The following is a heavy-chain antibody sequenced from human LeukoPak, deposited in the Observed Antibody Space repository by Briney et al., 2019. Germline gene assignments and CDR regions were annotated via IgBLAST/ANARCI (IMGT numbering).Heavy chain of an antibody. V-gene: IGHV3-30*19. Sequence: GGSLRLSCAASGFTFSSYGMHWVRQAPGKGLGWVAVISYDGSNKYYADSVKGRFTISRDNSKNTLYLQMNSLRAEDTAVYYCAKDPIVVVISYGMDVWGQGTTVTVSS. CDR3: AKDPIVVVISYGMDV. CDR1: GFTFSSYG. J-gene: IGHJ6*02. D-gene: IGHD3-22*01. CDR2: ISYDGSNK.